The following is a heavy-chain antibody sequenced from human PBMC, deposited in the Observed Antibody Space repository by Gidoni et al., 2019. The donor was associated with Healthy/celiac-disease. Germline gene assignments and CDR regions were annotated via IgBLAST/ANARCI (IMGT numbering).Heavy chain of an antibody. D-gene: IGHD4-17*01. V-gene: IGHV3-23*04. CDR3: AKDGGPGYGDYEDWFDP. Sequence: EVQLVESRGGLVQPGGSLRLSCAASGFTFSSYAMSWVRQAPGKGLEWVSAISGSGGSTYYADSVKGRFTISRDNSKNTLYLQMNSLRAEDTAVYYCAKDGGPGYGDYEDWFDPWGQGTLVTVSS. J-gene: IGHJ5*02. CDR1: GFTFSSYA. CDR2: ISGSGGST.